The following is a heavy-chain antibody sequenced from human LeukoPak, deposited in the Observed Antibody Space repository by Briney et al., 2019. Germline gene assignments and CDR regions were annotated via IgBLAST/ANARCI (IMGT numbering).Heavy chain of an antibody. D-gene: IGHD6-19*01. J-gene: IGHJ4*02. V-gene: IGHV3-21*01. CDR1: GFTFSHYS. CDR2: ISSSSSYI. Sequence: PGGALRVSCAASGFTFSHYSMNWVRQAPGKGMEGVSSISSSSSYIYYADSVKGRFTISRDNAKNPLYLQMNSLRAEDTAVYYCARVAVAADYWGQGTLVTVSS. CDR3: ARVAVAADY.